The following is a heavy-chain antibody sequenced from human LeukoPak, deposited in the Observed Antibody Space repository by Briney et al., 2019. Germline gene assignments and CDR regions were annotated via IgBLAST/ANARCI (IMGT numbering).Heavy chain of an antibody. CDR1: GFTFNSCA. CDR3: AKDLIVATIGDAFDL. V-gene: IGHV3-23*01. D-gene: IGHD5-12*01. Sequence: PGGSLRLSCAASGFTFNSCAMTWVRQAPGKGLEWVSAISGSGGGTHYADSVKGRFTISRDNSKNTLYLQMNSLRAEDTAVYYYAKDLIVATIGDAFDLWGQGTMVTVSS. J-gene: IGHJ3*01. CDR2: ISGSGGGT.